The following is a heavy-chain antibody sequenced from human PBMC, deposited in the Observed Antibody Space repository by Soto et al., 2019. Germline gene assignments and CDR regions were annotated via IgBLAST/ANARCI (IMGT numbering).Heavy chain of an antibody. Sequence: PSETLSLTCTISGGSISSSSYYWGWIRQPPGQGLEWIGSVSDSGSTYYNPSLKSRVTISVDRSKNQFSLKLSSVTAADTAVYYCARVPDRWGQGTLVTVSS. CDR3: ARVPDR. CDR2: VSDSGST. CDR1: GGSISSSSYY. D-gene: IGHD2-2*01. J-gene: IGHJ5*02. V-gene: IGHV4-39*07.